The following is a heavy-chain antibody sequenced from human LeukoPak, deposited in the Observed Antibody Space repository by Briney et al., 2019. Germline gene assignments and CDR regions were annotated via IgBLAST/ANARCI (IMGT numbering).Heavy chain of an antibody. Sequence: TGGSLRLSCAASGFTFSSYGMHWVRQAPGKGLEWVAFIRYDGSNKYYADSVKGRFTISRDNSKNTLYLQMNSLRAEDTAVYYCAKGGSGIAALSVGYFDYWGQGTLVTVSP. CDR3: AKGGSGIAALSVGYFDY. CDR2: IRYDGSNK. D-gene: IGHD6-13*01. J-gene: IGHJ4*02. CDR1: GFTFSSYG. V-gene: IGHV3-30*02.